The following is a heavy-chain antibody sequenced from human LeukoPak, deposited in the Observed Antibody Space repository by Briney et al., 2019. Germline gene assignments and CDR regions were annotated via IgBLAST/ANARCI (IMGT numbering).Heavy chain of an antibody. D-gene: IGHD3-3*01. V-gene: IGHV3-48*04. CDR2: LGRSGTTI. Sequence: GGSLRLSCAASGFTFSTYSLNWVRQAPGMGLEWVSYLGRSGTTIYYADSVKGRFTISRDNAENSLYLQMNSLRAEDTAVYYCARFYYDFWSGYQPLDYWGQGTLVTVSS. CDR1: GFTFSTYS. J-gene: IGHJ4*02. CDR3: ARFYYDFWSGYQPLDY.